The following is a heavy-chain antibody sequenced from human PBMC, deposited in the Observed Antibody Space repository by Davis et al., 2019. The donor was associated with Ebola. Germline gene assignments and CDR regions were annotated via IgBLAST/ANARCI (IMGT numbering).Heavy chain of an antibody. D-gene: IGHD2-15*01. CDR2: IIPVFRTA. Sequence: AASVKVSCKAVGGTLTSYAMTWVRQAPGQGLEWMGGIIPVFRTANYAQKFQGRVTITADESTRTAYMEVNGLRSEDTAVYYCAHLGPQRYCSGGGCHGYLDYWGQGTLVTVSS. J-gene: IGHJ4*02. CDR3: AHLGPQRYCSGGGCHGYLDY. V-gene: IGHV1-69*13. CDR1: GGTLTSYA.